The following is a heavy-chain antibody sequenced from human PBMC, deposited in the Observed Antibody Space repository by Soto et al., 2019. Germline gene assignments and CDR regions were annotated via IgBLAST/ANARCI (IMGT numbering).Heavy chain of an antibody. V-gene: IGHV3-72*01. CDR2: TRNKANSYTT. CDR1: GFTFSDHY. CDR3: AAGSSSSWPFGIDV. D-gene: IGHD6-13*01. Sequence: GGSLRLSCTASGFTFSDHYMDWVRQAPGKGLEWVGRTRNKANSYTTEYAASVKGRFTISRDDSKNSLYLQMNSLKTEDTAVYYCAAGSSSSWPFGIDVWGQGTTVTVSS. J-gene: IGHJ6*02.